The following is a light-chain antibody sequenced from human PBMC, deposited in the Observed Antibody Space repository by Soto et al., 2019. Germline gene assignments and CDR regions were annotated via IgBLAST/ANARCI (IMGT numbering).Light chain of an antibody. CDR2: DAS. CDR1: QSVSSRN. Sequence: EIVLTQSPATLSLSPGERATLSCGASQSVSSRNLAWYQQKPGLAPRLLIYDASSRATGIPDRFSGSGSGTDFTLTISRLKPEDSAVYYCQQYGSSPPYTFGQGTKLEIK. CDR3: QQYGSSPPYT. J-gene: IGKJ2*01. V-gene: IGKV3D-20*01.